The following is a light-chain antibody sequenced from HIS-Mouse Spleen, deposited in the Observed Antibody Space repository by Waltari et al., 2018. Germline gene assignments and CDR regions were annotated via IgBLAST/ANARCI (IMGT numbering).Light chain of an antibody. V-gene: IGLV3-10*01. Sequence: SYELTQPPSVSVSPGQTARITCSGDALPKKYAYWYQQKSGKAPVLVIYEDSKRPAGIPGRCSGSSSGTMATLTISGAQVEDEADYYCYSTDSSGNHRVFGGGTKLTVL. CDR1: ALPKKY. CDR3: YSTDSSGNHRV. J-gene: IGLJ2*01. CDR2: EDS.